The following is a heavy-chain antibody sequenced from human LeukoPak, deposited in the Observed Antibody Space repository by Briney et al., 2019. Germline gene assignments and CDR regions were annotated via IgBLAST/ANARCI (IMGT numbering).Heavy chain of an antibody. Sequence: SQTLSLTCAISGDSGSSNSAAWNWVRQSPSSGLEWLGRTYYRSKWYNDYTLSVKSRITINPDTSKNHFPLHLNSVTPEDTAVYYCARTVGLYYVDYWGPGTLVTVSS. D-gene: IGHD1-26*01. CDR1: GDSGSSNSAA. CDR3: ARTVGLYYVDY. V-gene: IGHV6-1*01. CDR2: TYYRSKWYN. J-gene: IGHJ4*02.